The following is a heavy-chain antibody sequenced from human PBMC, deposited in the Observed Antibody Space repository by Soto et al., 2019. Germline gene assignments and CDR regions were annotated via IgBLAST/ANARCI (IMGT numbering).Heavy chain of an antibody. Sequence: QVQLVESGGGVVQPGRSLRLSCAASGFTFSSYGMHWVRQAPGKGLEWVAVIWYDGSNKYYADSVKGRFTISRDNSKNPVYRQRNSLRAEDTAVYYCARDTARAMVRIYYGMDVWGQGTTVTVSS. V-gene: IGHV3-33*01. J-gene: IGHJ6*02. CDR2: IWYDGSNK. CDR3: ARDTARAMVRIYYGMDV. D-gene: IGHD3-10*01. CDR1: GFTFSSYG.